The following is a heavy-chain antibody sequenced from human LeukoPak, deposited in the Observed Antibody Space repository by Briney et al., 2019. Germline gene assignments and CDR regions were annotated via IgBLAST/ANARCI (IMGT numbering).Heavy chain of an antibody. V-gene: IGHV4-34*01. CDR2: INHSGST. J-gene: IGHJ4*02. CDR1: GGSFSGYY. Sequence: PSETLSLTCAVYGGSFSGYYWSWIRQPPGKGLKWIGEINHSGSTNYNPSLKSRVTISVDTSKNQFSLKLSSVTAADTAVYYCARGFRAAYCGGDCSTFDYWGQGTLVTVSS. D-gene: IGHD2-21*01. CDR3: ARGFRAAYCGGDCSTFDY.